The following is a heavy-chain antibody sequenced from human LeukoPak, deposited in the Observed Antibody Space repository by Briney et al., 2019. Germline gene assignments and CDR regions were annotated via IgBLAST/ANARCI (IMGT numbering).Heavy chain of an antibody. Sequence: GRSLRLSCAASGFPFSAFGMHWVRQAPGKGLEWVSAIAYDGSVKYYPDSLKGRLTIPRDNSKNTLYLQMNSLRTEDTAVYSCAKDRTVVGATSFDYWGLGTLVTVSS. D-gene: IGHD1-26*01. V-gene: IGHV3-30*18. CDR1: GFPFSAFG. CDR2: IAYDGSVK. CDR3: AKDRTVVGATSFDY. J-gene: IGHJ4*02.